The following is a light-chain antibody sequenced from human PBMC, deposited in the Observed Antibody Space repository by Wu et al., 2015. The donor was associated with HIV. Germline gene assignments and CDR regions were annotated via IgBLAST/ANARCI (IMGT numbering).Light chain of an antibody. Sequence: EIVLTQSPGTLSLSPGERATLSCRASQSVSRSLSWYQQKPDQAPRLLIYDASTRATGISDRFSGSGSGTDFTLTISRLEPEDFAVYFCQQYGSSPRTFGQGTKVEIK. CDR2: DAS. J-gene: IGKJ1*01. V-gene: IGKV3-20*01. CDR1: QSVSRS. CDR3: QQYGSSPRT.